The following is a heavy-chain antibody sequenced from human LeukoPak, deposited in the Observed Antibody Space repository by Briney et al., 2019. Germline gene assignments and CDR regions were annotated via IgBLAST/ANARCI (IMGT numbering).Heavy chain of an antibody. J-gene: IGHJ1*01. D-gene: IGHD6-6*01. Sequence: ASVKDSRKVSGYTHTELSMHWVRQAPGKGLEWMGGFDPEDGETIYAQKFQGRVTMTEDTSTDTAYMELSSLRSEDTAVYYCATDQRGYSSSSEYFQHWGQGTLVTVSS. CDR3: ATDQRGYSSSSEYFQH. CDR1: GYTHTELS. V-gene: IGHV1-24*01. CDR2: FDPEDGET.